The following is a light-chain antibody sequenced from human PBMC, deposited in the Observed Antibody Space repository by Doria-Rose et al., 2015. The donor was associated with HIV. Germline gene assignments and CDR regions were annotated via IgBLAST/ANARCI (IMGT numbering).Light chain of an antibody. Sequence: EIVMTQSPGTLSLSPGERATLSCRASQRVKRSYLAWYQHKPGQATRLLSYDASTRATGTPDRLSGSGSGTDFTLTISRLEPEDVAVYYCQQYGTSRGTFGQGTRLEIK. J-gene: IGKJ5*01. CDR3: QQYGTSRGT. CDR2: DAS. CDR1: QRVKRSY. V-gene: IGKV3-20*01.